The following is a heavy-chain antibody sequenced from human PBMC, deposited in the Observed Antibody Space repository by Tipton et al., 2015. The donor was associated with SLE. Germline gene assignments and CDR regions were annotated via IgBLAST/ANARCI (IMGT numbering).Heavy chain of an antibody. CDR3: ARGATVDWDRVAFDS. V-gene: IGHV4-34*01. CDR2: INYSGST. D-gene: IGHD3/OR15-3a*01. CDR1: RGSFSGYH. J-gene: IGHJ4*02. Sequence: TLSLTCAIYRGSFSGYHWSWIRQPPGKGPEWIGEINYSGSTNYNPSLKSRVTISADTSKNQFSLKLTSVTAADTAVYYCARGATVDWDRVAFDSWGQGPLVTVSS.